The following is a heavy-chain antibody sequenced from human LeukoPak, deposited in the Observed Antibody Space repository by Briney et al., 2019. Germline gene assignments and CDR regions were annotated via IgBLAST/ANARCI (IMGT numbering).Heavy chain of an antibody. D-gene: IGHD6-19*01. J-gene: IGHJ4*02. CDR1: GGSISTYD. V-gene: IGHV4-59*01. Sequence: PSETLSLTCTVSGGSISTYDWSWIRQPPGKGLEWIGYIYYSGSTNYNPSLMSRVTISVGTSKNQFSLKLSSVTAADTAVYYCARGRQWLERDYWGQGTLVTVSS. CDR2: IYYSGST. CDR3: ARGRQWLERDY.